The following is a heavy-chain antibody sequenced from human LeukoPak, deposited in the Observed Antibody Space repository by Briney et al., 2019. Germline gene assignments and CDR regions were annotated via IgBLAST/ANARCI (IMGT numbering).Heavy chain of an antibody. D-gene: IGHD3-22*01. V-gene: IGHV4-38-2*02. CDR3: ARNYYDSSGYYWVWYFDL. CDR1: GYSISSGYY. J-gene: IGHJ2*01. CDR2: IYHSGST. Sequence: SETLSLTCTVSGYSISSGYYWGWIRQPSGKGLEWIGSIYHSGSTYYNPSLKSRVTISVDTSKNQFSLKLSSVTAAGTAVYYCARNYYDSSGYYWVWYFDLWGRGTLVTVSS.